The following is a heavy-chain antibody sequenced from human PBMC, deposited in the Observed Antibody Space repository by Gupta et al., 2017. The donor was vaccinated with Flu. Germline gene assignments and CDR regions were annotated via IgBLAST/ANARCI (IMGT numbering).Heavy chain of an antibody. CDR2: ISPRGDST. V-gene: IGHV1-46*01. CDR3: VNELASTGMLGY. J-gene: IGHJ4*02. Sequence: QEQVVQSGAEVKKPGASVKVSCEASGYIFTNHYMHWVRQAPGQGLEWMGVISPRGDSTRYVQKFQGRLTVTRDTSTSTVYMELRSLGSEDTAVYYCVNELASTGMLGYWGQGTLVTVSS. CDR1: GYIFTNHY. D-gene: IGHD3-10*01.